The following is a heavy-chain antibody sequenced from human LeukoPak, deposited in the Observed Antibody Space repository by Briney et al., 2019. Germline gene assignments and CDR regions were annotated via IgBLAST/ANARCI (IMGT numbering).Heavy chain of an antibody. J-gene: IGHJ4*02. CDR1: GFTFSDYC. Sequence: GGSLRLSCAASGFTFSDYCMSWIRQAPGKGLEWVSYISSSGSTMYYADSVKGRFTISRDNAKNSLHLQMNSLRAEDTAVYYCAREGWQLEYDYWGQGTLVTVSS. V-gene: IGHV3-11*04. D-gene: IGHD6-13*01. CDR2: ISSSGSTM. CDR3: AREGWQLEYDY.